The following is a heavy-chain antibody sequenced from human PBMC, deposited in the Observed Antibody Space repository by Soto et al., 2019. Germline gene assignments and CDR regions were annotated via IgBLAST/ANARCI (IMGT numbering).Heavy chain of an antibody. Sequence: QVQLVQSGAEVKKPGSSVKVSCKASGGTFSSYAISWVRQAPGQGLEWMGGIIPIFGTANYAQKFKRRFTITADESTSTAYMELSSLRSEDTAVYYCARDKGYCSSTSCSYGMDVWGQGTTVTVSS. D-gene: IGHD2-2*01. CDR1: GGTFSSYA. V-gene: IGHV1-69*01. CDR2: IIPIFGTA. J-gene: IGHJ6*02. CDR3: ARDKGYCSSTSCSYGMDV.